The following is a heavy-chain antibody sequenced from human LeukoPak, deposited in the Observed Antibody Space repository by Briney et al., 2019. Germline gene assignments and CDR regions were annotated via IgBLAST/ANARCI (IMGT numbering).Heavy chain of an antibody. D-gene: IGHD3-10*01. J-gene: IGHJ4*02. CDR2: IIPIFGTA. CDR1: GGTFSSYA. V-gene: IGHV1-69*05. Sequence: GASVKVSCKASGGTFSSYAISWVRQAPGQGLEWMGMIIPIFGTANYAQKFQGRVTITTDESTSTAYMELSSLRSEDTAVYYCAREVTMVRGVIPDYWGQGTLVTVSS. CDR3: AREVTMVRGVIPDY.